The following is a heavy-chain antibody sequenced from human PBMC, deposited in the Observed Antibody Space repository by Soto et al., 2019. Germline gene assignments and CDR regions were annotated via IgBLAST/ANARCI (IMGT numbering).Heavy chain of an antibody. V-gene: IGHV1-69*13. CDR2: IIPIFGTA. CDR1: GGTFSSYA. D-gene: IGHD3-9*01. Sequence: SVKVSCKASGGTFSSYAISWVRQAPGQGLEWMGGIIPIFGTANYAQKFQGRVTITADESTSTAYMELSSLRSEDTAVYYCAREEYYDILTGRNWFDPWGQGTLVTV. CDR3: AREEYYDILTGRNWFDP. J-gene: IGHJ5*02.